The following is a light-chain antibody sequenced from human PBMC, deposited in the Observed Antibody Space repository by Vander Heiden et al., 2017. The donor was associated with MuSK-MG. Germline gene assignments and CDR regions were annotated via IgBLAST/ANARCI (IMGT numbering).Light chain of an antibody. CDR1: QSILHSNGYNY. J-gene: IGKJ4*01. Sequence: DIVMTQSPLSLPVTPGEPASLSCRSSQSILHSNGYNYLDWYQQKPGQSPQLLIYLGSNRATGVPDRFSGSGSGTDFTLKISRVEAEDVGVYYCMQAVQTPLTFGGGTRVEIK. V-gene: IGKV2-28*01. CDR3: MQAVQTPLT. CDR2: LGS.